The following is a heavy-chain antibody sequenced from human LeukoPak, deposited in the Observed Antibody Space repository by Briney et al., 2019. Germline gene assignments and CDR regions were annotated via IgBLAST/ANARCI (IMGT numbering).Heavy chain of an antibody. Sequence: GGSLRLSCAASGFTFDNYVMAWFRQAPGKGLEWVSTISALFPNTYSADSVKGRFTISRDNSKSTLYLQMNSLRAEDTAIYYCARVYHRGGWESPLVGPFDYWGQGTLVTVSS. V-gene: IGHV3-23*01. CDR2: ISALFPNT. D-gene: IGHD1-26*01. CDR1: GFTFDNYV. J-gene: IGHJ4*02. CDR3: ARVYHRGGWESPLVGPFDY.